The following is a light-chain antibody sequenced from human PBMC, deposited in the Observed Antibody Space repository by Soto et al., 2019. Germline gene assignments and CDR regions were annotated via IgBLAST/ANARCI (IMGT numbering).Light chain of an antibody. Sequence: EIVLTQSPGTLSLSPGERATLSCRASQSVSSNNLAWYQQRPGQAPRVVIYGASTRATGIPERFSGSGSGTDFTLTISRLEPEDFAVYYCQQYGSSPSFGGGTKVEIK. CDR3: QQYGSSPS. J-gene: IGKJ4*01. CDR2: GAS. V-gene: IGKV3-20*01. CDR1: QSVSSNN.